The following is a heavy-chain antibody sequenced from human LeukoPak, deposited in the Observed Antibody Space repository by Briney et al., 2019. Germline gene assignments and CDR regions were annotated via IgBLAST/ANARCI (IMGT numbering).Heavy chain of an antibody. CDR2: IYTSGST. CDR1: GGSSSRCY. CDR3: ARDNYGDQRGSFDY. J-gene: IGHJ4*02. V-gene: IGHV4-4*07. D-gene: IGHD4-17*01. Sequence: SETLSLTCTVSGGSSSRCYWSWIRQPAGKGLEWIGRIYTSGSTNYNPSLKSRVTMSVDTSKNQFSLKLSSVTAADTAVYYCARDNYGDQRGSFDYWGQGTLVTVSS.